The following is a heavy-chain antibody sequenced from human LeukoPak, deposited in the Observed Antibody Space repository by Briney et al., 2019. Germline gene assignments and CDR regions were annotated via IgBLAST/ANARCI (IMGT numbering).Heavy chain of an antibody. CDR1: GFTFSSYS. V-gene: IGHV3-21*01. CDR3: AKVPLTLIVRCCFDY. CDR2: ISSSSYI. D-gene: IGHD3-22*01. Sequence: SGGSLRLSCAASGFTFSSYSMNWVRQAPGKGLEWVSSISSSSYIYYADSVKGRFTISRDNSKNTLYLQMNSLRAEDTAVYYCAKVPLTLIVRCCFDYWGQGTLVTVSS. J-gene: IGHJ4*02.